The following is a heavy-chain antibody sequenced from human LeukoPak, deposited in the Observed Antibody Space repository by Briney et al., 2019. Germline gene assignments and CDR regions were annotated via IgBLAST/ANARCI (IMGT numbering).Heavy chain of an antibody. J-gene: IGHJ4*02. D-gene: IGHD3-16*01. CDR3: AKDGPGGGIRYYFDY. Sequence: PGGSLRLSCAASGFTFSSYAMSWVRQAPGKGLEWVSGISGGGGSTWYAGSVKGRFTISRDGSKNTLYLQMNSLRAEDTAVYYCAKDGPGGGIRYYFDYWGQGTLVTVSS. V-gene: IGHV3-23*01. CDR2: ISGGGGST. CDR1: GFTFSSYA.